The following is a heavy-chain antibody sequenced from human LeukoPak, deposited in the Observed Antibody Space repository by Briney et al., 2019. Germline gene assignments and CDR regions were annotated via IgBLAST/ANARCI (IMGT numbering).Heavy chain of an antibody. CDR2: TRNKANSYTT. CDR3: GRSGRYRPSDL. J-gene: IGHJ5*02. Sequence: PGGSLRLSCAASGFILSDHYIDWVRQAPGKGLEWVGRTRNKANSYTTEYAASVKGRFTISRDDPKNLLYLQMNSLKSEDTAVYYCGRSGRYRPSDLWGQGTPVTVSS. V-gene: IGHV3-72*01. D-gene: IGHD1-26*01. CDR1: GFILSDHY.